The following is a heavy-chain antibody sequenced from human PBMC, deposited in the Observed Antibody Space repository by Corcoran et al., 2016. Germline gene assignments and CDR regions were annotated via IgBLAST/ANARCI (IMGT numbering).Heavy chain of an antibody. CDR3: ARKTYDYDTSTLGYFNY. CDR1: EFTFSNYW. J-gene: IGHJ4*02. D-gene: IGHD3-22*01. V-gene: IGHV3-7*01. CDR2: INQDGSEK. Sequence: EVQLVESGGGLVQPGGSLRLSCAASEFTFSNYWMSWVRQAPGKGLEWVANINQDGSEKYYVDSVKGGFTISRDNAKNSLYLQMNSVRAEETAGYYCARKTYDYDTSTLGYFNYGGQGTLVTVSS.